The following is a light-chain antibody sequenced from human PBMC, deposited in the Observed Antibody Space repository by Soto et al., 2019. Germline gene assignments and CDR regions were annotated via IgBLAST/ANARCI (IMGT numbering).Light chain of an antibody. J-gene: IGKJ1*01. Sequence: IQMTQSPSSLSASVGDRVTITCRASQDIRNDLGWYQQKPGKAPKLLIYAASTLQSGVPSRFSGSRSGIHFTLKISRLQTEDFETYYCLQDYNFPRKLGQGPKVDIK. CDR2: AAS. CDR3: LQDYNFPRK. V-gene: IGKV1-6*01. CDR1: QDIRND.